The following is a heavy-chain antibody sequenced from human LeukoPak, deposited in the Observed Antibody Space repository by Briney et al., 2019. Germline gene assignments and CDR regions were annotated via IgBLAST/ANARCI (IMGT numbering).Heavy chain of an antibody. J-gene: IGHJ4*02. CDR1: GITLSSYA. CDR3: ARIRGGWYFDY. CDR2: ISSNGGNT. V-gene: IGHV3-64*01. Sequence: GGSLRPSCAVSGITLSSYAMHWVRQAPGKGLEYVSSISSNGGNTYYANSVKGRITISRDNSTITLYLQMGSLRAEDMAVYYCARIRGGWYFDYWGQGTLVTVSS. D-gene: IGHD6-19*01.